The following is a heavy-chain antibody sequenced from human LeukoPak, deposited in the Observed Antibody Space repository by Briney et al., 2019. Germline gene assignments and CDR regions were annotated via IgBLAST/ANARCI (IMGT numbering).Heavy chain of an antibody. CDR3: ARGPNSNWSGLDF. V-gene: IGHV3-74*01. D-gene: IGHD6-6*01. CDR1: GFSFSGHW. J-gene: IGHJ4*02. CDR2: ISPTGSTT. Sequence: SGGSLRLSCTASGFSFSGHWMHWARQLPGKGLVWVSRISPTGSTTSYADSVKGRFTVSRDNAKNTHYLQVNNLRAEDTAVYYCARGPNSNWSGLDFWGQGTLLTVSS.